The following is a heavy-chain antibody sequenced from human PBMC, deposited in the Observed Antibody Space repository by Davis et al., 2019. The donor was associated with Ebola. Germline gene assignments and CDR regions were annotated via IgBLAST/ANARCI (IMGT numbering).Heavy chain of an antibody. CDR2: ISSSSSTI. Sequence: GESLKISCAASGFTFSSYSMNWVRQAPGKGLEWVSYISSSSSTIYYADSVKGRFTISRDNFKNTLYLQMNSLRVEDTAVYYCGRESNVFDIWGQGTMVTVSS. V-gene: IGHV3-48*01. J-gene: IGHJ3*02. CDR1: GFTFSSYS. CDR3: GRESNVFDI.